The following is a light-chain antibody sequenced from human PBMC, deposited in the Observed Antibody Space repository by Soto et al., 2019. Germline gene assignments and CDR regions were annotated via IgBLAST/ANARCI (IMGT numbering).Light chain of an antibody. J-gene: IGLJ3*02. Sequence: QSALTQPPSASGTPGQRVTISCSGSSSNIGSNTVNWYQQLPGTAPKLLIYNTNQRPSGVPDRFSGSKSGTSASLAISGLQSEDEAEYYCAAWDDSLSGWVFGGGTQLTVL. CDR2: NTN. CDR1: SSNIGSNT. CDR3: AAWDDSLSGWV. V-gene: IGLV1-44*01.